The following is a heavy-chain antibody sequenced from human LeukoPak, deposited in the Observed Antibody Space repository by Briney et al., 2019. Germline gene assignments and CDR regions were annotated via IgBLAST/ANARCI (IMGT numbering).Heavy chain of an antibody. Sequence: GGSLRLSCAASGFTFSNSGMHWVRQAPGKGLEWVAIIWYDGSNKYYTDSVKGRFTISRDNSKNTLYLQMNSLRAEDTAVYYCAREKYYYDSSGYYYLVGGFDYWGQGTLVAVSS. V-gene: IGHV3-33*01. CDR1: GFTFSNSG. CDR3: AREKYYYDSSGYYYLVGGFDY. CDR2: IWYDGSNK. D-gene: IGHD3-22*01. J-gene: IGHJ4*02.